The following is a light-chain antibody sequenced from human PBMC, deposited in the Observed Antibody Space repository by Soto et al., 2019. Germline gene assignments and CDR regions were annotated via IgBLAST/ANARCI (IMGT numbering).Light chain of an antibody. J-gene: IGLJ3*02. Sequence: QSALTQPASVSGSPGQSITISCTGTSSDVGSYNSVSWYQQHPGKAPKFMIYEVSNRPSGVSNRFSGSKSGNTASLTISGRQAEDEAAYYCSSYTSSSTGVFGGGTKLTVL. CDR2: EVS. V-gene: IGLV2-14*01. CDR3: SSYTSSSTGV. CDR1: SSDVGSYNS.